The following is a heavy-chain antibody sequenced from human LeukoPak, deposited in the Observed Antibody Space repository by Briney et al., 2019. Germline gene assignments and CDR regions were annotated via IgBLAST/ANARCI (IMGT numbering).Heavy chain of an antibody. D-gene: IGHD3-3*01. V-gene: IGHV4-59*01. CDR3: ASRSSIWSGYQDTLYYFDS. CDR1: GGSISSDY. J-gene: IGHJ4*02. Sequence: PSETLSLTCTVSGGSISSDYWSWIRQPPGKRLEWMGHIYYSGSTNYNPSLKSRVTISVDTSKSQFSLKLSSVTAADTAVYYCASRSSIWSGYQDTLYYFDSWGQGTLVTVSS. CDR2: IYYSGST.